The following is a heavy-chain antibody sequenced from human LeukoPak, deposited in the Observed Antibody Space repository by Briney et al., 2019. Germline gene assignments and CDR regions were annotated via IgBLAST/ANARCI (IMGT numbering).Heavy chain of an antibody. CDR1: GGSFSGYY. CDR2: INHSGST. D-gene: IGHD1-26*01. CDR3: AYSGSFGAWFDP. V-gene: IGHV4-34*01. Sequence: SETLSLTCAVYGGSFSGYYWSWIRQPPGKRLEWIGEINHSGSTNYNPSLKSRVTISVDTSKNQFSLKLSSVTAADTAVYYCAYSGSFGAWFDPWGQGTLVTVSS. J-gene: IGHJ5*02.